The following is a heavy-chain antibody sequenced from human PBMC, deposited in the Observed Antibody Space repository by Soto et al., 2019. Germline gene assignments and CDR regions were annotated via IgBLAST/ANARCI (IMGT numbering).Heavy chain of an antibody. V-gene: IGHV1-69*01. CDR2: IIPMYNKP. CDR3: ARSYSGGYYYAMDV. Sequence: QVQLVQSGAEVKKPGSSVRVSCQASGGTFTTYAFNWVRQAPGQGLEWMGGIIPMYNKPNYSPNFLGRVTISADPSTRTAYMELPPLRSEDTAVYFCARSYSGGYYYAMDVWGQGTTVTVSS. J-gene: IGHJ6*02. D-gene: IGHD4-4*01. CDR1: GGTFTTYA.